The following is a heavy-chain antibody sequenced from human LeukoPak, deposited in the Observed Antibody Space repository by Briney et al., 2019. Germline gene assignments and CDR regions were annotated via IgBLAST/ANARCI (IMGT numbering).Heavy chain of an antibody. Sequence: MTSETLSLTCTVSGGSISSYYWSWIRQPPGKGLEWIGYIYYSGSTYYNPSLKSRVTISVDTSKNQFSLKLSSVTAADTAVYYCAKDLPAYGSGSFSPFDYWGQGTLVTVSS. CDR1: GGSISSYY. CDR2: IYYSGST. J-gene: IGHJ4*02. CDR3: AKDLPAYGSGSFSPFDY. D-gene: IGHD3-10*01. V-gene: IGHV4-59*12.